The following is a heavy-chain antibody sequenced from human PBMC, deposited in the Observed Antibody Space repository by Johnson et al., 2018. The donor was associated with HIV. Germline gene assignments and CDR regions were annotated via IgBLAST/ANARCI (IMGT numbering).Heavy chain of an antibody. V-gene: IGHV3-20*04. CDR1: GFTFDDYG. Sequence: VQLVESGGGVVRPGGSLRLSCAASGFTFDDYGMSWVRQAPGKGLEWVSGSYWTGGRTSYADSVKGRFNISRDNSKNTLYLQMSSLKAEDTAMYYCAKFVGYCSGGGCYTPGDIWGQGTMVTVSS. D-gene: IGHD2-15*01. CDR3: AKFVGYCSGGGCYTPGDI. CDR2: SYWTGGRT. J-gene: IGHJ3*02.